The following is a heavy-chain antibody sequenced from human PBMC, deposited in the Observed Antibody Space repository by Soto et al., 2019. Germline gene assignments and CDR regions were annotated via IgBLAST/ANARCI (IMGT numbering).Heavy chain of an antibody. CDR1: GYTFTSYD. D-gene: IGHD6-19*01. Sequence: QVQLVQSGAEVKKPGASVKVSCKASGYTFTSYDINWVRQATGQGLGWMGWMNPNSGNTGYAQKFEGRVTMTRNTSIRTAYMELSSLRSEDTAVYYCARGRGHSSGWYGDYWGQGTLVTVSS. CDR2: MNPNSGNT. J-gene: IGHJ4*02. V-gene: IGHV1-8*01. CDR3: ARGRGHSSGWYGDY.